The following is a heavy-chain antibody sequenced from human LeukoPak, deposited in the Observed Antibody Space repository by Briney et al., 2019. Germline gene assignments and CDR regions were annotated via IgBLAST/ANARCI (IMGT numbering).Heavy chain of an antibody. Sequence: ASVKVSCEASGGTFSSYAISWVRQAPGQGLEWMGRIIPILGIANYAQKFQGRVTITADKSTSTAYMELSSLRSEDTAVYYCARTAIDNWFDPWGQGTLVTVSS. V-gene: IGHV1-69*04. CDR3: ARTAIDNWFDP. J-gene: IGHJ5*02. CDR1: GGTFSSYA. CDR2: IIPILGIA. D-gene: IGHD2-21*02.